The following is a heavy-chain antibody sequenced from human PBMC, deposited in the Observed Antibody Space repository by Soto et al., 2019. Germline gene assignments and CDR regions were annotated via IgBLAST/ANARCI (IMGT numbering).Heavy chain of an antibody. V-gene: IGHV4-39*01. D-gene: IGHD3-3*01. J-gene: IGHJ4*02. CDR1: GGSISSSSYY. CDR2: IYYSGST. Sequence: SETLSLTCTVSGGSISSSSYYWGWIRQPPGKGLEWIGSIYYSGSTYYNPSLKSRVTISVDTSKNQFSLKLSSVTAADTAVYYCARQGTYYDFWSGYQRSHYFDYWGQGTLVTVYS. CDR3: ARQGTYYDFWSGYQRSHYFDY.